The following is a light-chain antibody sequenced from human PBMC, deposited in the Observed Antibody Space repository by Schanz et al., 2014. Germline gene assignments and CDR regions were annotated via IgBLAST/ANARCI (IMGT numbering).Light chain of an antibody. V-gene: IGLV2-8*01. Sequence: QSALSQPASVSGSPGQSITISCTGTSSDVGGYNYVSWYQQHPGNAPKLMIYEVTKRPSGVPDRFSGSKSGNTASLTVSGLQAEDEADYYCSSYAGSNNWRVFGGGTKLTVL. CDR2: EVT. J-gene: IGLJ2*01. CDR3: SSYAGSNNWRV. CDR1: SSDVGGYNY.